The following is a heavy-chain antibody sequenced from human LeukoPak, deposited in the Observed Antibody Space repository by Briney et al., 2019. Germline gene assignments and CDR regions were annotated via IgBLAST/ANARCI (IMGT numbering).Heavy chain of an antibody. D-gene: IGHD6-13*01. CDR2: INAGNGNR. CDR1: GYSFTNYA. Sequence: ASVTVSCKASGYSFTNYAIHWVRQAPGQRLEWMGWINAGNGNRIYSQKLQGRVTITRDTSASTAYMELNSQISEDTAVYYCARFLGDAAAPGYWGQGTLVTVSS. V-gene: IGHV1-3*01. J-gene: IGHJ4*02. CDR3: ARFLGDAAAPGY.